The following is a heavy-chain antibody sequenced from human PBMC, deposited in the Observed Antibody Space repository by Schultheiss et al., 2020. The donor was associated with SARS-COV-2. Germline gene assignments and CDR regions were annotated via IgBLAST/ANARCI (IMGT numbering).Heavy chain of an antibody. V-gene: IGHV3-72*01. CDR2: SRNKAKSYTT. CDR3: VRLYHYDGSGYYTDY. Sequence: GGSLRLSCAASGFTFSDHYMDWVRQAPGKGLEWVGRSRNKAKSYTTAYAASVQGRFTTSRDDSKNSLYLQMNSLKTEDTAVYYCVRLYHYDGSGYYTDYWGQGTLVTVSS. D-gene: IGHD3-22*01. J-gene: IGHJ4*02. CDR1: GFTFSDHY.